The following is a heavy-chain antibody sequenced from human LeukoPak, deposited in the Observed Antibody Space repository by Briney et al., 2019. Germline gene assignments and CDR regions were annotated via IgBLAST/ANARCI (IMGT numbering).Heavy chain of an antibody. CDR3: AREDRLSHHPVFDS. Sequence: PSETLSLTCTVSGNSISNYCWSWIRQPPGKGLEWIGYIYYSGSTNYNPSLKSRVTISVDTSKDQFSLKLSSVTTADTAVYYCAREDRLSHHPVFDSWGQGTLVTVSS. J-gene: IGHJ4*02. V-gene: IGHV4-59*01. CDR1: GNSISNYC. CDR2: IYYSGST. D-gene: IGHD3-16*02.